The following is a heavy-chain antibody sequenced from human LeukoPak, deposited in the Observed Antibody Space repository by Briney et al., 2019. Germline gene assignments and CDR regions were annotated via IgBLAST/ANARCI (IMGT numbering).Heavy chain of an antibody. CDR3: ARVDCSGGSCSTWFDY. CDR1: GGSISSSSYY. J-gene: IGHJ4*02. V-gene: IGHV4-39*01. D-gene: IGHD2-15*01. Sequence: SETLSLTCTVSGGSISSSSYYWGWIRQPPGKGLERIGSIYYSGSTYYNPSLKSRVTISVDTSKNQFSLKLSSVTAADTAVYYCARVDCSGGSCSTWFDYWGQGTLVTVSS. CDR2: IYYSGST.